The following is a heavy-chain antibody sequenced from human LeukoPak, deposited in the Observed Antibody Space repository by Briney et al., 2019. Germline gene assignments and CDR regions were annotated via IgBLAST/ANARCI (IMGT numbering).Heavy chain of an antibody. CDR2: IYSTGTT. J-gene: IGHJ2*01. CDR1: GVSITSGSYY. CDR3: ARAYALLWFGNFDL. Sequence: SETLSLTCTVSGVSITSGSYYWSWIRQPAGKGLEWIGRIYSTGTTYYNPSLKSRVTISVDTSKNHFSLKLRSVTAADTAVYYCARAYALLWFGNFDLWGRGTLVTVSS. D-gene: IGHD3-10*01. V-gene: IGHV4-61*02.